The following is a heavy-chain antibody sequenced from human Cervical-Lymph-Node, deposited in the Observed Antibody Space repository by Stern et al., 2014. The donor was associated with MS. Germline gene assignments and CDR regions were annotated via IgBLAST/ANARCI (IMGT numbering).Heavy chain of an antibody. V-gene: IGHV4-39*02. J-gene: IGHJ2*01. D-gene: IGHD4-11*01. Sequence: QLQLQESGPGLVKPSETLSLTCTVSGGSITNRDYWGWIRQSPGKGLEWIGSVYYSGITYNGPSLNSRPTISMDTPRNQFFRTLTSVTATDTAVYFCARGVTAVTNYVPNWCFDLWGRGTLVTVSS. CDR1: GGSITNRDY. CDR2: VYYSGIT. CDR3: ARGVTAVTNYVPNWCFDL.